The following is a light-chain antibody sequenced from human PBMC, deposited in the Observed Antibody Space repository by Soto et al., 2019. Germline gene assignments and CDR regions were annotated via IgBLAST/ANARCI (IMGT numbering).Light chain of an antibody. CDR2: AAS. CDR3: QKYNSAPWT. Sequence: DIQMTQSPSSLSASVGDRVTITCLASQGISNYLGWYQQKPGKVPKLLIYAASTLQSGVTSRFSGSGSATDFTLTMSSLQPEDAANYYCQKYNSAPWTFGQGTKVEIK. J-gene: IGKJ1*01. CDR1: QGISNY. V-gene: IGKV1-27*01.